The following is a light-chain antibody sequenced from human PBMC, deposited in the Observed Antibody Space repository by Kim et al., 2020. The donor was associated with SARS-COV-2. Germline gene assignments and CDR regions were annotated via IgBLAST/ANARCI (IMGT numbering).Light chain of an antibody. J-gene: IGLJ3*02. CDR3: QTWGTGIWV. Sequence: QLVLTQSPSASASLGASVKLTCTLSSGHITNAIAWHQQQPEKGPRYLMKLNSDGSHNKGDGIPDRFSGSSSGAERYLTISSLQSEDEADYYCQTWGTGIWVFGGGTQLTVL. V-gene: IGLV4-69*01. CDR1: SGHITNA. CDR2: LNSDGSH.